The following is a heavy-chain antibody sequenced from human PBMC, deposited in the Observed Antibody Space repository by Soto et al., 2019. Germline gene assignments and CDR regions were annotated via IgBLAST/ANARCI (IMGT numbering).Heavy chain of an antibody. V-gene: IGHV3-48*02. J-gene: IGHJ6*02. CDR2: ISSSSNTI. Sequence: EVQLVESGGGLVQPGGSLRLSCAASGFTFSSYSMNWVRQAPGKGLQWISYISSSSNTIYYADAVKGRFTISRDYAKNSLDLQMKRLSDENTAVYYWVRGVPGDQPYFWYGMDVWGQGTTVTFSS. CDR3: VRGVPGDQPYFWYGMDV. CDR1: GFTFSSYS. D-gene: IGHD7-27*01.